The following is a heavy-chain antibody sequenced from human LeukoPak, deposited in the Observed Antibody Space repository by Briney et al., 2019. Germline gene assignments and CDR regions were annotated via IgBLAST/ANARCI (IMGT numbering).Heavy chain of an antibody. D-gene: IGHD3-22*01. CDR3: ARHHSSGYYPDDAFDI. Sequence: GASVKVSCKASGYTFTSYAIHWVRQAPGQGLEWMGWITPSGGTNYPQKFQGRVAITWDTSISTAYLQWSSLKASDTAMYYCARHHSSGYYPDDAFDIWGQGTMVTVSS. J-gene: IGHJ3*02. CDR1: GYTFTSYA. V-gene: IGHV1-2*02. CDR2: ITPSGGT.